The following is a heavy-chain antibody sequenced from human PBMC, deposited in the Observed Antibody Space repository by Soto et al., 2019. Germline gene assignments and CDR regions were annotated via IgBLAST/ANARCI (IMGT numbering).Heavy chain of an antibody. D-gene: IGHD3-22*01. CDR2: IYYSGST. Sequence: QVQLQESGPGLVKTSQSLSITCTVSGGSVSSGGYYWSWIRQHPGKGLEWIGYIYYSGSTYYNPSLKSRVTISVDTSKNQFSLKLSSVTAADTAVYYCARVAYYYDSSGPYAFDIWGQGTMVTVSS. V-gene: IGHV4-31*03. CDR3: ARVAYYYDSSGPYAFDI. CDR1: GGSVSSGGYY. J-gene: IGHJ3*02.